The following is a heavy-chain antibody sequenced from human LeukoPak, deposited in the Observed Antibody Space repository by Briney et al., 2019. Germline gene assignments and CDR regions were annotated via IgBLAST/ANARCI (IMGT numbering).Heavy chain of an antibody. Sequence: PGGSLRLSCAASGFTFSSYAMSWVRQAPGKGLEWVSAISGSGGSTYYADSVKGRFTISRDNSKNTLYLQMNSLRAEDTAVYYCAKDPGWDSGGSWYGHWFDPWGQGTLVTVSS. J-gene: IGHJ5*02. CDR2: ISGSGGST. CDR3: AKDPGWDSGGSWYGHWFDP. CDR1: GFTFSSYA. D-gene: IGHD6-13*01. V-gene: IGHV3-23*01.